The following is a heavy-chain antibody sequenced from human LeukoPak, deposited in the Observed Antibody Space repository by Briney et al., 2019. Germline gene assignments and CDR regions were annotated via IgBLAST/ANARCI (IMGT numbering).Heavy chain of an antibody. D-gene: IGHD5/OR15-5a*01. V-gene: IGHV3-74*03. CDR3: ARDVYGPGE. Sequence: QPGWSLRPSSASSVTTFTNIRMHWVRHGPGKGLVLVSRISIDGSTTQYADSVKGRFTISRDNAKTTLYLQINSLRDEDTAVYYCARDVYGPGEWGQGTLVTVSS. CDR2: ISIDGSTT. J-gene: IGHJ4*02. CDR1: VTTFTNIR.